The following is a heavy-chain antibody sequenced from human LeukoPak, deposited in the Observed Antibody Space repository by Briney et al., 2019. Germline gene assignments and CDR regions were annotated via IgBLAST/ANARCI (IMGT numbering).Heavy chain of an antibody. V-gene: IGHV3-23*01. CDR3: AKDGTDYGDYGFDY. D-gene: IGHD4-17*01. Sequence: GGSLRLSCAASGFTFSSYAMSWVRQAPGKGLEWVSAISGSGGRTYYADAVKGRFTISRDNSKNTLYLQMNSLRAEDTAVYYCAKDGTDYGDYGFDYWGQGTLVTVSP. CDR2: ISGSGGRT. J-gene: IGHJ4*02. CDR1: GFTFSSYA.